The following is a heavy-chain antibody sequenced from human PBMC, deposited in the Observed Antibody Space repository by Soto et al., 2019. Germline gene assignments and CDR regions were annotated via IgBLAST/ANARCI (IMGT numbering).Heavy chain of an antibody. CDR1: GFTFSSYG. J-gene: IGHJ6*02. V-gene: IGHV3-33*01. D-gene: IGHD2-2*01. CDR2: IWYDGSNK. Sequence: PGGSLRLSCAASGFTFSSYGMHWVRQAPGKGLEWVAVIWYDGSNKYYADSVKGRFTISRDNSKNTLYLQMNSLRAEDTAVHYCARDLFCSSTSCYYYYYYGMDVWGQGTTVTVSS. CDR3: ARDLFCSSTSCYYYYYYGMDV.